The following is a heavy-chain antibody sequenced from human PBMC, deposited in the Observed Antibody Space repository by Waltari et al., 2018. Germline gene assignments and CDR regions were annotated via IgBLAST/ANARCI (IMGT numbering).Heavy chain of an antibody. CDR3: AGHRGNIVVVITTFDY. Sequence: QLQLQESGPGLVKPSETLSLTCTVSGGSISSSSYSWGWIRQPPGKGLELIGSIYYSGSTSYNPSLKSRVTISVDTSKNQFSLKLSSVTAADTAVYYCAGHRGNIVVVITTFDYWGQGTLVTVSS. J-gene: IGHJ4*02. D-gene: IGHD3-22*01. CDR1: GGSISSSSYS. V-gene: IGHV4-39*01. CDR2: IYYSGST.